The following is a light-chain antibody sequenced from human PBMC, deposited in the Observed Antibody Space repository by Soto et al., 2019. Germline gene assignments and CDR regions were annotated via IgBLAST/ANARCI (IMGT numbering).Light chain of an antibody. CDR2: GAS. V-gene: IGKV3-15*01. Sequence: EIVMTQSPATLSVSPGERATLSCRASQSVSSNLAWYQQKPGQAPRLLIYGASTRAPGIPARISGSGSGTEFTLTISSLQSEDFAVYYCQQYNNWPPGTFGQGTKLEIK. J-gene: IGKJ2*02. CDR3: QQYNNWPPGT. CDR1: QSVSSN.